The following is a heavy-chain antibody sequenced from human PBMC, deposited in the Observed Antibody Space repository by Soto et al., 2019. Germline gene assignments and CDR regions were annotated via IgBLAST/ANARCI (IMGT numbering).Heavy chain of an antibody. Sequence: QVQLVESGGGVVQPGRSLRLSCAASGFTFSSYGMHWVRQAPGKGLEWVAVISYVGSNKYYADSVTGRFTISRDNYKKTVNLQVNGLRTEDTAVYYCTKVVYVYYDDSSGCDYWGQGTLVIVCS. D-gene: IGHD3-22*01. J-gene: IGHJ4*02. CDR1: GFTFSSYG. CDR3: TKVVYVYYDDSSGCDY. CDR2: ISYVGSNK. V-gene: IGHV3-30*18.